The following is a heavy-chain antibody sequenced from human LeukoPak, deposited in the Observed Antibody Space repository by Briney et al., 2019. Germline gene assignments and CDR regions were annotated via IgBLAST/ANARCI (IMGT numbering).Heavy chain of an antibody. V-gene: IGHV4-59*01. J-gene: IGHJ5*02. Sequence: PSETLSLTCNVSGGSISGYYWNWIRQPPGKGLEWIGYIFHSGTTKYNTSLKSRVTISLDTSKNQSSLKVTSVTTADTAVYYCARDDRALWFGDGQQVNWFDPWGQGTLVTVSS. D-gene: IGHD3-10*01. CDR3: ARDDRALWFGDGQQVNWFDP. CDR2: IFHSGTT. CDR1: GGSISGYY.